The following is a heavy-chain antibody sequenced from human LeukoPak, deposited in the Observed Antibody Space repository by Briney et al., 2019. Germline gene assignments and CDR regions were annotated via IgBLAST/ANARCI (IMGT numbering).Heavy chain of an antibody. Sequence: ASVKVSCKASGYTFTSYGISWVRQAPGQGLEWMGWISAYNGNTNYAQKLQGRVTMTTDTSTSTAYMELRSLRSEDTAVYYCARDPISVRDITGTYLDAFDIWGQGTMVTVSS. CDR3: ARDPISVRDITGTYLDAFDI. CDR2: ISAYNGNT. CDR1: GYTFTSYG. D-gene: IGHD1-20*01. V-gene: IGHV1-18*01. J-gene: IGHJ3*02.